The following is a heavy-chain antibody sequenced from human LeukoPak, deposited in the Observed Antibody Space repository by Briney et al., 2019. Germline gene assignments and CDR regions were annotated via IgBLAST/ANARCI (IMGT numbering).Heavy chain of an antibody. V-gene: IGHV3-23*01. J-gene: IGHJ5*02. CDR2: ITGTGGST. CDR1: GFTFSSYA. D-gene: IGHD2-2*01. Sequence: PWGSLRLSCASSGFTFSSYAMSWVRQAPGKGLEWVSAITGTGGSTYYADSVKGRFTISRDNSKNTLYLQMNSLRAEDTAVYYCATRGYCSGTSCYAPQPWGQGTLVTVSS. CDR3: ATRGYCSGTSCYAPQP.